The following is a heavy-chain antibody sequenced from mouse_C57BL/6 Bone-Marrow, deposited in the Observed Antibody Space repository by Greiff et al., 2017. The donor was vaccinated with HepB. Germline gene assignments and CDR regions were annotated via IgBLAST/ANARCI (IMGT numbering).Heavy chain of an antibody. D-gene: IGHD2-10*01. Sequence: EVKLMESGGDLVKPGGSLKLSCAASGFTFSSYGMSWVRQTPDKRLEWVATISSGGSYTYYPDSVKGRFTISRDNAKNTLYLQMSSLKSEDTAMYYCARHDPLLYYFDYWGQGTTLTVSS. CDR3: ARHDPLLYYFDY. CDR1: GFTFSSYG. J-gene: IGHJ2*01. CDR2: ISSGGSYT. V-gene: IGHV5-6*01.